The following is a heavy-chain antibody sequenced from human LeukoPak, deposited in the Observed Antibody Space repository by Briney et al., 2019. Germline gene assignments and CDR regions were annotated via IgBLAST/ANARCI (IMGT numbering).Heavy chain of an antibody. Sequence: GSLILSCTASGFTFSNYAMTWVRQAPGKGLEWVSSISGTGGRTYSADSVKGRFTISRDNSKNTLYLQMNSLRAEDTAVYYCARDGGYDFWSGYYQDYWGQGTLVTVSS. D-gene: IGHD3-3*01. CDR2: ISGTGGRT. CDR3: ARDGGYDFWSGYYQDY. V-gene: IGHV3-23*01. J-gene: IGHJ4*02. CDR1: GFTFSNYA.